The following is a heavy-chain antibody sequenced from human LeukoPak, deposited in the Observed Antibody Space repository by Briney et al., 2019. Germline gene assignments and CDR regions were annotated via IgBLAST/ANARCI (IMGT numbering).Heavy chain of an antibody. CDR2: ISSSSSYI. CDR1: GFTFRSYS. D-gene: IGHD1-26*01. V-gene: IGHV3-21*01. CDR3: ARNANRGSTFDY. Sequence: GGSLRLSCAASGFTFRSYSMNWVRQAPGKGLEWVSFISSSSSYIYYADSVKGRFTISRDNAKNSLYLQMNSLRAEDTAVYYCARNANRGSTFDYWGQGTLVTVSS. J-gene: IGHJ4*02.